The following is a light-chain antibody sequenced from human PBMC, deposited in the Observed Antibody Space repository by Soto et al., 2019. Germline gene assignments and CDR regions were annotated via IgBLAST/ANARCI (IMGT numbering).Light chain of an antibody. CDR1: QSVSNSF. CDR2: AAS. Sequence: EIVLTQSPVTLSLSPGERATLSCRASQSVSNSFLAWYQQKAGQSPGLLIYAASARAIGIPDRFSGSGSGTDFTLTISRLEPEDFAVYYCQQYGHSPRTFGQGTKVDIK. V-gene: IGKV3-20*01. J-gene: IGKJ1*01. CDR3: QQYGHSPRT.